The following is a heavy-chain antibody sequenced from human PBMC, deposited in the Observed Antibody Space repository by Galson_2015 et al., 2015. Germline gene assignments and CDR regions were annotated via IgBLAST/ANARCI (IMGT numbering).Heavy chain of an antibody. Sequence: SLRLSCAASGFTFSGYYMSWIRQAPGKGLEWISYIGSRSRTINYAESVKGRLTISRDNAKNSLYLQMNSLRAEDTAVYYCARESGLEALDIWGQGTMVTVSS. D-gene: IGHD6-19*01. J-gene: IGHJ3*02. CDR1: GFTFSGYY. V-gene: IGHV3-11*04. CDR2: IGSRSRTI. CDR3: ARESGLEALDI.